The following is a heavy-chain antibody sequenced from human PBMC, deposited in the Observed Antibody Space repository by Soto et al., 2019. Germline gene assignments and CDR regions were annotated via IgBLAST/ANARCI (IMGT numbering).Heavy chain of an antibody. Sequence: GESLKISCKGSGYSFTSYWISWVRQMPGKGLEWMGRIDPSDSYTNYSPSFQGHVTISADKYISTAYLQWSSLKASDTAMYYCARKDYYDSSGYPYCGQGTLVTVSA. D-gene: IGHD3-22*01. CDR2: IDPSDSYT. CDR1: GYSFTSYW. CDR3: ARKDYYDSSGYPY. V-gene: IGHV5-10-1*01. J-gene: IGHJ4*02.